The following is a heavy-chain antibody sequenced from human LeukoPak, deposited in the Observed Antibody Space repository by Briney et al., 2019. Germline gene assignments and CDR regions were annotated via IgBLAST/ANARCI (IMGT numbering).Heavy chain of an antibody. CDR1: GYTFTGYY. J-gene: IGHJ6*03. V-gene: IGHV1-2*02. CDR2: INPNSGGT. CDR3: ARASPPSDSDYYSYYYMDV. Sequence: ASVKVSCKASGYTFTGYYMHWVRQAPGQGLEWMGWINPNSGGTNYAQKFQGRVTMTRDTSISTAYMELSRLRSDDTAVYYCARASPPSDSDYYSYYYMDVWGKGTTVTVSS. D-gene: IGHD3-10*01.